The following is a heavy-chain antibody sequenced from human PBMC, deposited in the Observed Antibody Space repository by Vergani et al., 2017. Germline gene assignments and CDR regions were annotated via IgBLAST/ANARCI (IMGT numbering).Heavy chain of an antibody. CDR1: GDSVSSNSAA. CDR3: ARDNYYDSSGYCYYCGMDV. D-gene: IGHD3-22*01. J-gene: IGHJ6*02. CDR2: TYYRSKWYN. Sequence: QVQLQQSGPGLVKPSQTLSLTCAISGDSVSSNSAAWNWIRQSPSRGLEWLGRTYYRSKWYNDYAVSVKSRITINPKPSKNQFTLQLNSVTPEDTAVYYCARDNYYDSSGYCYYCGMDVWGQGTTVTVSS. V-gene: IGHV6-1*01.